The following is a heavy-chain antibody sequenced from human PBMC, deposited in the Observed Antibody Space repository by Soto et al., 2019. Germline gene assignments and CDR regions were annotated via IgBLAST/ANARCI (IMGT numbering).Heavy chain of an antibody. CDR2: IIPNLGKT. J-gene: IGHJ5*02. Sequence: GASVKVSCKASGYTFTSYGISWVRQAPGQGLEWMGRIIPNLGKTNYAQKFQGRVTMTADKSTSTAYMELSSLRSEDTAVYYCARGDFDYSNGYKWFDPWGQGTLVTVSS. CDR1: GYTFTSYG. CDR3: ARGDFDYSNGYKWFDP. D-gene: IGHD4-4*01. V-gene: IGHV1-18*01.